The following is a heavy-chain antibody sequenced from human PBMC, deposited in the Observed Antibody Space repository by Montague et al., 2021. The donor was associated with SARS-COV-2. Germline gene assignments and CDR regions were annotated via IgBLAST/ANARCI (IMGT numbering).Heavy chain of an antibody. Sequence: SETLSLTCSVSGFSIGSGFYWAWIRQSPGKGPEWIGTVYHSGYTHYNPSLKGRVTVSIGTSKNQFSLTVTSVTAADTAVYSCARRGYTGSDYFDYWGQGTLVTVSS. J-gene: IGHJ4*02. V-gene: IGHV4-38-2*01. CDR3: ARRGYTGSDYFDY. CDR1: GFSIGSGFY. D-gene: IGHD5-12*01. CDR2: VYHSGYT.